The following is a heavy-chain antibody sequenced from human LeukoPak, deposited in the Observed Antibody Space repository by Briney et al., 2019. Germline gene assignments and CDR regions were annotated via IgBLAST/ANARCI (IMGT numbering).Heavy chain of an antibody. CDR3: AKVDIVVVVAATLLDY. CDR1: GGSISSYY. J-gene: IGHJ4*02. V-gene: IGHV3-23*01. CDR2: ISGSGGST. Sequence: PSETLSLTCTVSGGSISSYYWSWIRQPPGKGLEWVSAISGSGGSTYYADSVKGRFTISRDNSKNTLYLQMNSLRAEDTAVYYCAKVDIVVVVAATLLDYWGQGTLVTVSS. D-gene: IGHD2-15*01.